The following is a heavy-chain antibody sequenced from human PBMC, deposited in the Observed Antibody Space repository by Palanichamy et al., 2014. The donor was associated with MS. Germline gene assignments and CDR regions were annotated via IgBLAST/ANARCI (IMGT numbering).Heavy chain of an antibody. CDR1: GFTFSSYA. D-gene: IGHD6-13*01. J-gene: IGHJ4*02. CDR3: AKADQYSNNCYFDY. V-gene: IGHV3-23*01. Sequence: EVQLLESGGGLVQPGGSLRLSCAASGFTFSSYAASWVRQAPGKGLEWVSTIGGSGGYTYYADSVKGRFTISRDNSKNTLYLQMSSLRAEDTAMYYCAKADQYSNNCYFDYWGQGTLVTVSS. CDR2: IGGSGGYT.